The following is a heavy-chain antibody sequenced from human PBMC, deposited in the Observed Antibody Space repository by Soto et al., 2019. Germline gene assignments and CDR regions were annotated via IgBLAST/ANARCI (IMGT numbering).Heavy chain of an antibody. CDR1: GGSFSGYY. V-gene: IGHV4-34*01. Sequence: QVQLQQWGAGLLKPSETLSLTCAVYGGSFSGYYWSWIRQPPGKGLEWIGEINHSGSTNYNPSLKTRVTISVDTSKNQFYLKLSAVTAADTAVYYCARGPDCSGGSCLYYYYYYYGMDVWGQGTTVTVSS. J-gene: IGHJ6*02. CDR3: ARGPDCSGGSCLYYYYYYYGMDV. D-gene: IGHD2-15*01. CDR2: INHSGST.